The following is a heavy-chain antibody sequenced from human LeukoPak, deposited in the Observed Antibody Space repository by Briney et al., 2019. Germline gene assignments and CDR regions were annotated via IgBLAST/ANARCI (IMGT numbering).Heavy chain of an antibody. Sequence: GGSLRLSCAASGFTFNSYGMHWVRQAPGKGLEWVAVTSYAGNNQYYADSVKGRFTVSRDNSKNTLYLQMNSLRPEDTAVYYCAKEATVTTNWLDPWGRGTLVTVSS. D-gene: IGHD4-17*01. CDR1: GFTFNSYG. CDR2: TSYAGNNQ. V-gene: IGHV3-30*18. J-gene: IGHJ5*02. CDR3: AKEATVTTNWLDP.